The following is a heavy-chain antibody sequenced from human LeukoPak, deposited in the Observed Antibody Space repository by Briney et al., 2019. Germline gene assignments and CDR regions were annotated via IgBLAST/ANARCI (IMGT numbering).Heavy chain of an antibody. CDR2: IYHSGST. D-gene: IGHD5-18*01. CDR3: ARANTWIQLFDY. J-gene: IGHJ4*02. V-gene: IGHV4-59*01. Sequence: PSETLSLTCTVSGGSISTYYWSWIRQLPGKGLEWIGYIYHSGSTNYNPSLKSRVTISVDTSKNQFSLKLNSVTAADTAVYYCARANTWIQLFDYWGQGTLVTVSS. CDR1: GGSISTYY.